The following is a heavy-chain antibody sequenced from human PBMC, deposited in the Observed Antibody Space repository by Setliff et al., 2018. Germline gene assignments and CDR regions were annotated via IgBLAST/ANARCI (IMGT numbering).Heavy chain of an antibody. CDR1: GYTFTGFY. CDR3: ARDGGGDSDAFDI. D-gene: IGHD3-16*01. Sequence: ASVKVSCKASGYTFTGFYMYLVRQAPGQGLEWMGRINPSSGATIYAQRFQGRVTMTSDTSISTAYMELGRLRSDDTAVYLCARDGGGDSDAFDIWGQGTMVTVSS. J-gene: IGHJ3*02. V-gene: IGHV1-2*06. CDR2: INPSSGAT.